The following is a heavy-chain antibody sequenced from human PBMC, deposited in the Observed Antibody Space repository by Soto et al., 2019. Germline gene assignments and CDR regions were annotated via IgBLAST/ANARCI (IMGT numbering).Heavy chain of an antibody. CDR3: ATGGYCSSTSCYNFFDY. CDR1: GYSFTTYW. Sequence: GESLKISCKGSGYSFTTYWIGWVRQMPVKGLEWMGIMYPGDSDTRYSPSFQGQVTISADKSISTAYLQWSSLKASDTAMYYCATGGYCSSTSCYNFFDYWGQGTLVTVSS. D-gene: IGHD2-2*02. V-gene: IGHV5-51*01. CDR2: MYPGDSDT. J-gene: IGHJ4*02.